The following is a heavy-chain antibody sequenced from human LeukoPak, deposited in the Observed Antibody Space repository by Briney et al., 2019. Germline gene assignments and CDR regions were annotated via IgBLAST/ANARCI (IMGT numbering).Heavy chain of an antibody. CDR2: ISSSSSYI. D-gene: IGHD3-3*01. V-gene: IGHV3-21*01. J-gene: IGHJ6*03. CDR3: ARGGRFLEWLRQYYYYMDV. CDR1: GFTFSSYG. Sequence: PGGSLRLSCAASGFTFSSYGIHWVRQAPGKGLEWVSSISSSSSYIYYADSVKGRFTISRDNAKNSLYLQMNSLRAEDTAVYYCARGGRFLEWLRQYYYYMDVWGKGTTVTVSS.